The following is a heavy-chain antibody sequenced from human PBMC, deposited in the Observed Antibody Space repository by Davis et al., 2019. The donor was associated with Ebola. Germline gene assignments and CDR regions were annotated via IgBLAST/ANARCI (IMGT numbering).Heavy chain of an antibody. Sequence: SGPTLVKPTQTLTLTCTFSGFSLSTSGMCVSWIRQPPGKALEWLALIDWDDDKFYSTSLKTRLTISKDTSKNQVVLTMTNMDPVDTATYYCARIPSYCSGGSCYAGAFDYWGQGTLVTVSS. CDR1: GFSLSTSGMC. CDR3: ARIPSYCSGGSCYAGAFDY. J-gene: IGHJ4*02. D-gene: IGHD2-15*01. V-gene: IGHV2-70*01. CDR2: IDWDDDK.